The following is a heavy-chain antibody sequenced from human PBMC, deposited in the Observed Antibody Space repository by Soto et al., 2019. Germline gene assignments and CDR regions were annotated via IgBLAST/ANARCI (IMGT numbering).Heavy chain of an antibody. D-gene: IGHD3-3*01. CDR3: ARALGSRFIGWPRFDX. CDR1: GASISSVDYY. V-gene: IGHV4-30-4*01. Sequence: PSETLSLTCIVSGASISSVDYYWSWVRQPPGMGMELIGHISYSGTIDYRPSLKSRVTISLDTSKNQLSLNLNSVTAADTAIYYCARALGSRFIGWPRFDXWGQGTLVTVSX. CDR2: ISYSGTI. J-gene: IGHJ5*02.